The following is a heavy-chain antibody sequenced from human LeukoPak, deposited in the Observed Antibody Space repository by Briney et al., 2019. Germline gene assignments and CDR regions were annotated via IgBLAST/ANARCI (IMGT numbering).Heavy chain of an antibody. CDR1: GGTFSSYA. CDR3: AGWLSYKIDSNGFLDY. J-gene: IGHJ4*02. Sequence: ASVKVSCKASGGTFSSYAISWVRQAPGQGLEWMGGIIPIFGTANYAQKFQGRVTITTDESTSTAYMELSSLRSEDTAVYYCAGWLSYKIDSNGFLDYWGQGTLVTVSS. D-gene: IGHD3-22*01. V-gene: IGHV1-69*05. CDR2: IIPIFGTA.